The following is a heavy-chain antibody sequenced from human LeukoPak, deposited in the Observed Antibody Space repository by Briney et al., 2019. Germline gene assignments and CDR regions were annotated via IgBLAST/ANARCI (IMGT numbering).Heavy chain of an antibody. CDR2: IYTSGST. J-gene: IGHJ4*02. CDR3: ARGANWNFDY. V-gene: IGHV4-61*02. D-gene: IGHD1-20*01. Sequence: PSQTLSLTCTVSGGSISSGDYYWSWIRQPPGKGLEWIGRIYTSGSTNYNPSLKSRVTMSVDTSKNQFSLKLSSVTAADTAVYYCARGANWNFDYWGQGTLVTVSS. CDR1: GGSISSGDYY.